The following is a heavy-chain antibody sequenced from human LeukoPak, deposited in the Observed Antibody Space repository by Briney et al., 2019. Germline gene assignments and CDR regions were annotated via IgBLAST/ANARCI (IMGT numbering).Heavy chain of an antibody. J-gene: IGHJ6*02. V-gene: IGHV3-74*01. Sequence: GGSLRLSCAASGFTFSSYWMHWVRQAPGKGLVWVSRINSDGSSTSYADSVKGRFTISRDNAKNTLYLQMDSLRAEDTAVYYCARTRLDYGMDVWGQGTTVTVSS. CDR1: GFTFSSYW. CDR2: INSDGSST. CDR3: ARTRLDYGMDV. D-gene: IGHD5-12*01.